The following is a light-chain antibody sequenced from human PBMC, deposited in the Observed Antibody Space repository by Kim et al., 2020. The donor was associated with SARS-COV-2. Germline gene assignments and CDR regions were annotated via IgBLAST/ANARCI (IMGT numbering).Light chain of an antibody. V-gene: IGLV4-69*01. CDR1: SGHSSYA. Sequence: SVKLTCPLGSGHSSYAIEWPQQQPEKGPRYLMKLNSDGSHSKGDGIPDRFSGSSSGAERYLTISSLQSEDEADYYCQTWGTGIVVFGGGTQLTVL. J-gene: IGLJ2*01. CDR3: QTWGTGIVV. CDR2: LNSDGSH.